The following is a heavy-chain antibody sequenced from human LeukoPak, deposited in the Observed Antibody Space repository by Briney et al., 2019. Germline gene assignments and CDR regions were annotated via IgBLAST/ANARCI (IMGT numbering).Heavy chain of an antibody. Sequence: PGGSLRLSCAASGFTFSSYWMSWVRQAPGKGLEWVANIKQDGSEKYYVDSVKGRFTISRDNAKNSLYLQMNSLRAEDTAVYYCARVLGDGYNHYYFDYWGQGTLVTVSS. CDR1: GFTFSSYW. D-gene: IGHD5-24*01. CDR3: ARVLGDGYNHYYFDY. J-gene: IGHJ4*02. CDR2: IKQDGSEK. V-gene: IGHV3-7*01.